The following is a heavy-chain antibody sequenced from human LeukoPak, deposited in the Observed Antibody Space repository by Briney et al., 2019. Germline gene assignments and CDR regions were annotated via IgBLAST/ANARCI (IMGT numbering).Heavy chain of an antibody. V-gene: IGHV3-30*04. CDR3: ARSAQPLRYYYYMDV. Sequence: PGISLRLSCPASGFTFSSYAMHWVRQAPGIVLEWVAVISYDGSNKYYADSVKGRFTISRDNSKNTLYLQMNSLRAEDTAVYYCARSAQPLRYYYYMDVWGKGTTVTVSS. J-gene: IGHJ6*03. CDR1: GFTFSSYA. CDR2: ISYDGSNK.